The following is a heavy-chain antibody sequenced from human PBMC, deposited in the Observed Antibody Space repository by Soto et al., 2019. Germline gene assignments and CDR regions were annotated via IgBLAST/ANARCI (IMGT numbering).Heavy chain of an antibody. CDR1: GYTFTSDW. CDR3: ARHGTYFDY. D-gene: IGHD1-26*01. CDR2: IYPADSDT. Sequence: PVESLKISCKASGYTFTSDWIGWVRQMPGKGPEWMGIIYPADSDTRYSPSFQGQVTISADKFTSTAYLQWSSLKASDTAMYFCARHGTYFDYWGQGTLVTVSS. J-gene: IGHJ4*02. V-gene: IGHV5-51*01.